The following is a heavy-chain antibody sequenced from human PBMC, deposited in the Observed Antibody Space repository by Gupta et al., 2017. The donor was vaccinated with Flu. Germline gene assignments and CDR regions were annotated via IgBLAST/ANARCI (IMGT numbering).Heavy chain of an antibody. CDR2: MYYSGST. Sequence: RQPPGKGLEWIGSMYYSGSTHYNPSLQSRVTISVDTSKNQFSLKLDSMTAADTAVYHCARRRYNYGWDAFDIWGQGTMVTVSS. CDR3: ARRRYNYGWDAFDI. D-gene: IGHD5-18*01. V-gene: IGHV4-39*01. J-gene: IGHJ3*02.